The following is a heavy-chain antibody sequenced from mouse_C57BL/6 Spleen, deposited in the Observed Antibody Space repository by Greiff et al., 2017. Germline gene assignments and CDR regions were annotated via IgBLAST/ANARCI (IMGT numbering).Heavy chain of an antibody. CDR3: AREYSNYVDYFDY. CDR1: GYAFSSSW. CDR2: IYPGDGDT. V-gene: IGHV1-82*01. Sequence: QVQLKESGPELVKPGASVKISCKASGYAFSSSWMNWVKQRPGKGLEWIGRIYPGDGDTNYNGKFKGKATLTADKSSSTAYMQLSSLTSEDSAVYFCAREYSNYVDYFDYWGQGTTLTVSS. J-gene: IGHJ2*01. D-gene: IGHD2-5*01.